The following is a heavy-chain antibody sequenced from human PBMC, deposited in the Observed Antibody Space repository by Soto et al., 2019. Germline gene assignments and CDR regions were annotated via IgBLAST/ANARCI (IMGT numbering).Heavy chain of an antibody. D-gene: IGHD3-22*01. CDR1: GGTFSSYA. Sequence: SVKVSCKASGGTFSSYAISWVRQAPGQGLEWMGGIIPIFGTANYAQKFQGRVTITADESTSTAYMELSSLRSEDTAVYYCAKEYDSSGDYPDYWGQGTLVTVSA. J-gene: IGHJ4*02. CDR2: IIPIFGTA. V-gene: IGHV1-69*13. CDR3: AKEYDSSGDYPDY.